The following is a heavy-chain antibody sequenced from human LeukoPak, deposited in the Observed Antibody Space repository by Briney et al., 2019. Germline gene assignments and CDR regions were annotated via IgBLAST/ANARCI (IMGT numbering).Heavy chain of an antibody. CDR3: ARVGCGGDCYADAFDI. V-gene: IGHV1-46*01. CDR1: GYTFTKYY. J-gene: IGHJ3*02. D-gene: IGHD2-21*02. CDR2: INPSGGST. Sequence: GASVTVSCKAPGYTFTKYYMHWVRQAPGQGLEWMEIINPSGGSTSYAQKFQGRVTMTRDTSTSTVYMELSSLRSEDTAIYYCARVGCGGDCYADAFDIWGQGTMVTVSS.